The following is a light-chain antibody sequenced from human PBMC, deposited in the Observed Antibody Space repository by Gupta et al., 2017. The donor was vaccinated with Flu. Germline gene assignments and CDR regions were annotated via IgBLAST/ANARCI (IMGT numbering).Light chain of an antibody. V-gene: IGKV3-15*01. CDR2: AAS. Sequence: PATLSVSPGESAALSCGSSQSVTTNLACYQQAPGQGPRLLIYAASTRAPGVPTRFSHCGSVTQFTLTISGLHSEDFAVYYCLQVNDWPSTFGPGTKLEIK. J-gene: IGKJ2*01. CDR3: LQVNDWPST. CDR1: QSVTTN.